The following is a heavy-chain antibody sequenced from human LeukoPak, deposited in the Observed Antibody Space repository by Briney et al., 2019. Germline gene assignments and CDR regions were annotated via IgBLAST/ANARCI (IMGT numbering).Heavy chain of an antibody. V-gene: IGHV3-15*01. CDR2: IKSKTDGGTT. CDR1: GFTFSNAW. D-gene: IGHD2-2*01. CDR3: TTDRVVPED. J-gene: IGHJ4*02. Sequence: GGSLRLSCAASGFTFSNAWMSWVRQAPGKGLEWFGRIKSKTDGGTTDYAAPVKGRFTISRDDSKNTLYLQMNSLKTVDTAVYYCTTDRVVPEDWGQGTLVTVSS.